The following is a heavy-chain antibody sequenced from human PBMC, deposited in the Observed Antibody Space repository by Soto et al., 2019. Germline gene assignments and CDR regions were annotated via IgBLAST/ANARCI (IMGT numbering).Heavy chain of an antibody. J-gene: IGHJ5*02. CDR2: ISTSGDYI. CDR1: GFTFSKYN. V-gene: IGHV3-21*04. CDR3: ARCLVPVYGSGSYDALDL. D-gene: IGHD3-10*01. Sequence: PGGSLRLSCAASGFTFSKYNINWVRQAPGKGLERDSSISTSGDYIFYADSVKGRFTIYRDNSKNSLNLQMNSLRAEDTAFFYCARCLVPVYGSGSYDALDLWGQGTLVPVSS.